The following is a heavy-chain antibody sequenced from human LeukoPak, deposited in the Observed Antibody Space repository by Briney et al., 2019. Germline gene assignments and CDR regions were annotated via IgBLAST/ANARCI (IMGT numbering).Heavy chain of an antibody. Sequence: ASVKVSRKASGYTFTSYGLSWVRQAPGQGLEWMGWISAYIGDAHSAQTLQGRVTMTTDRSTSTAYMDLKRLRSDDTAVYYCAREEGKYYGSGRSFDYWGQGTLVTVSS. CDR1: GYTFTSYG. CDR2: ISAYIGDA. CDR3: AREEGKYYGSGRSFDY. J-gene: IGHJ4*02. V-gene: IGHV1-18*01. D-gene: IGHD3-10*01.